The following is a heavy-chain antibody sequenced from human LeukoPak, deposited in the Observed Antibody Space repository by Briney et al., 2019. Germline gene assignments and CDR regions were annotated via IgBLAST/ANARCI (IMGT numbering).Heavy chain of an antibody. V-gene: IGHV3-74*01. CDR3: ASGSSGWYGEI. J-gene: IGHJ4*02. CDR1: GFTFNNYW. Sequence: GSLRLSCAASGFTFNNYWMHWVHQAPGKGLVWVSRINSDASTTNYVDSVKGRFAMSRDNAKNTLYLQMHSLRAEDTAVYHCASGSSGWYGEIWGQGTLVTVSS. D-gene: IGHD6-19*01. CDR2: INSDASTT.